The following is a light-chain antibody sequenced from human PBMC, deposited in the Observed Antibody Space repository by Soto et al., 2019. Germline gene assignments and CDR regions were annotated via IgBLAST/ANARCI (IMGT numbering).Light chain of an antibody. CDR1: QRITTY. Sequence: IQMPQSPSSLSASVGDRVTITCRASQRITTYFNWYQQKPGEAPKLLISTSGTLQRGVPSRFSGSGSGTDFPLTITALRPEDFATYFGQQTYSTPYTFGQWTKLEIK. CDR3: QQTYSTPYT. J-gene: IGKJ2*01. CDR2: TSG. V-gene: IGKV1-39*01.